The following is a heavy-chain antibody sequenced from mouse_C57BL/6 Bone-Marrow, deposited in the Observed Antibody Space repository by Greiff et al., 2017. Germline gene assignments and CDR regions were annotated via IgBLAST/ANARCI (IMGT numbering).Heavy chain of an antibody. CDR2: IYPGSGNT. CDR3: ARSGAYGSVDY. Sequence: QVQLKESGPELVKPGASVKISCKASGYSFTSYYIHWVKQRPGQGLEWIGWIYPGSGNTKYNEKFKGKATLTADTSSSTAYMQLSSLTSEDSAVYYCARSGAYGSVDYWGQGTTLTVSS. V-gene: IGHV1-66*01. CDR1: GYSFTSYY. J-gene: IGHJ2*01. D-gene: IGHD1-1*01.